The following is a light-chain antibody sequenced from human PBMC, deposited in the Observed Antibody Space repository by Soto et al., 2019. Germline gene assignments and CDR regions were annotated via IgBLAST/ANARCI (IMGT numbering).Light chain of an antibody. CDR2: DVS. V-gene: IGLV2-14*01. CDR1: SSDVGGYNY. J-gene: IGLJ1*01. Sequence: QSALTQPASVSGSPGQAITTSCTGTSSDVGGYNYVSWYQQHPGKAPKLMIYDVSNRPSGVSNRFSGSKSGNTASLTISVLHAEDEADYYCLSYTSSSTYVFVTGTKVTVL. CDR3: LSYTSSSTYV.